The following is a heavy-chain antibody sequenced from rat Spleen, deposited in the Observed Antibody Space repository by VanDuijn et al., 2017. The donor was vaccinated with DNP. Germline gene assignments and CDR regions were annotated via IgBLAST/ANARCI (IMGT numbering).Heavy chain of an antibody. CDR1: GFTFSDYY. D-gene: IGHD4-3*01. Sequence: EVQLVESGGDLVQPGRSLKLFCAASGFTFSDYYMAWIRQAPTKGLEWVAYIRYDGGSTKYGDSVKGRVTISKDNAKSTLYLQMNSLRSEDMATYYCVRWNSGHFDYWGQGVMVTVSS. V-gene: IGHV5-22*01. CDR3: VRWNSGHFDY. J-gene: IGHJ2*01. CDR2: IRYDGGST.